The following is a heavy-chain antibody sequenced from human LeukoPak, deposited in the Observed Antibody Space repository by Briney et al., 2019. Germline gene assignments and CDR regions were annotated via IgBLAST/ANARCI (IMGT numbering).Heavy chain of an antibody. Sequence: SETLSLTCTVSGGSISSYYWSWIRQPPGKGLEWIGYIHYSGITNYNPSLKSRVTISVDTTKNQFSLKLSSVTAADTAVYYCARFSQYYDSPTHYLDYWGQGILVTVSS. CDR2: IHYSGIT. D-gene: IGHD2/OR15-2a*01. J-gene: IGHJ4*02. V-gene: IGHV4-59*01. CDR3: ARFSQYYDSPTHYLDY. CDR1: GGSISSYY.